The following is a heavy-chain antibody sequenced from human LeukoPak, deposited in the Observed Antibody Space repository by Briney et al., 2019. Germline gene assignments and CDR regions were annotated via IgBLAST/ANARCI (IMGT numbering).Heavy chain of an antibody. CDR3: ARFTYYDILTGYQDAFDI. D-gene: IGHD3-9*01. CDR2: IKQDGSEK. CDR1: GFTFSSYW. Sequence: GGSLRLSCAASGFTFSSYWMSWVRQAPGKGLEWVANIKQDGSEKYYVDSVKGRFTISRDNAKNSLYLQMNSLRAEDTAVYYCARFTYYDILTGYQDAFDIWGQGTMVTVSS. J-gene: IGHJ3*02. V-gene: IGHV3-7*01.